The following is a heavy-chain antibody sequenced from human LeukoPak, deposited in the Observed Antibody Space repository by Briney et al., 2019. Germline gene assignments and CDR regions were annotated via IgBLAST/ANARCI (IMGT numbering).Heavy chain of an antibody. CDR3: ARDSSAVFGVVITFDY. Sequence: ASVKVSCKASGGTFSSYAISWVRQAPGQGLEWMGGIIHIFGTANYAQKFQGRVTITADESTSTAYMELSSLRSEDTAVYYCARDSSAVFGVVITFDYWGQGTLVTVSS. J-gene: IGHJ4*02. D-gene: IGHD3-3*01. V-gene: IGHV1-69*13. CDR1: GGTFSSYA. CDR2: IIHIFGTA.